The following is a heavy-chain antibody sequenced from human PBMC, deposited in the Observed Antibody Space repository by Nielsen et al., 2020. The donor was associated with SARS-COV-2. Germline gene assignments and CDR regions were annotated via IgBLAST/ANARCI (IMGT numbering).Heavy chain of an antibody. CDR2: IDSYESTT. CDR3: ASLSAPTDY. D-gene: IGHD6-6*01. J-gene: IGHJ4*02. Sequence: GGSLRLSCAASGFSFSSYWMHWVRQVPGKGLGWVSEIDSYESTTNYADSVKGRFIISRDNAKNTLYLQMNNLRVEDTAVYYCASLSAPTDYWGQGTLVTVSS. V-gene: IGHV3-74*01. CDR1: GFSFSSYW.